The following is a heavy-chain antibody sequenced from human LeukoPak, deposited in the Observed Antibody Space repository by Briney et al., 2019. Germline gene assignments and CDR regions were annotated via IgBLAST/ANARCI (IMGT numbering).Heavy chain of an antibody. D-gene: IGHD3-22*01. J-gene: IGHJ4*02. CDR3: ARESLYYDSSGYYYDYFDY. V-gene: IGHV1-18*01. Sequence: ASVKVSCKASGYTFTSYGISWVRQAPGQGREWMGWISAYNGNTNYAQKLQGRVTMTTDTSTSTAYMELRSLRSDDTAVYYCARESLYYDSSGYYYDYFDYWGQGTLVTVSS. CDR1: GYTFTSYG. CDR2: ISAYNGNT.